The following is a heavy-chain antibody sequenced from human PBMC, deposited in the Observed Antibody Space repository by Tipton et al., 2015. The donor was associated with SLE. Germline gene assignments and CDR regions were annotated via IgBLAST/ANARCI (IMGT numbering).Heavy chain of an antibody. V-gene: IGHV5-51*03. CDR3: ARLSGSGTSPDYYYGMDF. J-gene: IGHJ6*02. CDR1: GYSFGSYW. Sequence: QLVQSGAEVKRAGESLKISCKGYGYSFGSYWIAWVRQMPGKGLEWMAVIYPGDSETRYSPSFQGHVTISADKSITTAFLQWTSLKASDSAIYYCARLSGSGTSPDYYYGMDFWGQGTTVT. CDR2: IYPGDSET. D-gene: IGHD3-10*01.